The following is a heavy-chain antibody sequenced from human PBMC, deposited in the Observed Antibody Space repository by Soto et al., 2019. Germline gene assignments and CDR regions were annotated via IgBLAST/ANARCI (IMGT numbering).Heavy chain of an antibody. D-gene: IGHD6-19*01. V-gene: IGHV1-69*02. CDR3: ASEDAVAHLDY. CDR2: IIPILGIA. Sequence: QVQLVQSGAEVKKPGSSVKVSCKASGGTFSSYTISWVRQAPGQGLEWMGRIIPILGIANYAQKFQGRVTXTXXKSTSTAYMELSSLRSEDTAVYYCASEDAVAHLDYWGQGTLVTVSS. CDR1: GGTFSSYT. J-gene: IGHJ4*02.